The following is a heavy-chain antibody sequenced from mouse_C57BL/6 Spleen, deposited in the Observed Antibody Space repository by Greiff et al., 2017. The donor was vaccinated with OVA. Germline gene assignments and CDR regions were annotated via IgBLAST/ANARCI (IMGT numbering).Heavy chain of an antibody. CDR1: GFSFNTYA. Sequence: DAGGGLVQPKGSLKLSCAASGFSFNTYAMNWVRQAPGKGLEWVARIRSKSNNYATYYADSVKDRFTISRDDSESMLYLQMNNLKTEDTAMYYCVRQDYDYGFGYWGQGTLVTVSA. V-gene: IGHV10-1*01. D-gene: IGHD2-4*01. CDR2: IRSKSNNYAT. CDR3: VRQDYDYGFGY. J-gene: IGHJ3*01.